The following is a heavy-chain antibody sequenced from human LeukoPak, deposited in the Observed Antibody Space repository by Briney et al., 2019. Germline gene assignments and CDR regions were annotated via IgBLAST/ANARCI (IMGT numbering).Heavy chain of an antibody. V-gene: IGHV3-23*01. J-gene: IGHJ4*02. D-gene: IGHD3-10*01. CDR2: SSYSDGST. CDR3: WGVVDY. CDR1: GFTFSSYS. Sequence: PGGALRLSCAASGFTFSSYSMRWVRQPPARGVEGVGGSSYSDGSTYYAGSVKGRFIISRDNSRHTLYLQMNSLRGEDTAIYCCWGVVDYWGQGTLVTVSS.